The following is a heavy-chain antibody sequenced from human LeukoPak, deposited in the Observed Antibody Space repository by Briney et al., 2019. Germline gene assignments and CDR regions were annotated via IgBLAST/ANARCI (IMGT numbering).Heavy chain of an antibody. J-gene: IGHJ6*02. D-gene: IGHD1-1*01. CDR2: FYNSGLA. V-gene: IGHV4-59*12. Sequence: SETLSLTCTVSGASISNYYWSWIRQPPEKGLEWIGYFYNSGLANYNPSLKSRVTITVDTSKNQISLRLSSVTAADTAVYYCARDPGRGTNVWGQGTTVTVSS. CDR1: GASISNYY. CDR3: ARDPGRGTNV.